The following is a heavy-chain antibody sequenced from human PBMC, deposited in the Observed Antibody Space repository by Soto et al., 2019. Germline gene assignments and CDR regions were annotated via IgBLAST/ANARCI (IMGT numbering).Heavy chain of an antibody. D-gene: IGHD4-17*01. V-gene: IGHV4-39*01. J-gene: IGHJ4*02. Sequence: SETLSLTCTVSGGSVTNSIYCLGWIRQSPGKGLEWIGSVYYRGRSYSKSSVKSRVTISVDTSKNRFSLSLNSVTASDMAVYFCVSQRTTVPTQAYFDYWGPGALVTVSS. CDR2: VYYRGRS. CDR1: GGSVTNSIYC. CDR3: VSQRTTVPTQAYFDY.